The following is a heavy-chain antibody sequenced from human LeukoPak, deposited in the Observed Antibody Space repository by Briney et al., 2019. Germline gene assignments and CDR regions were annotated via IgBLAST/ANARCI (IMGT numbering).Heavy chain of an antibody. J-gene: IGHJ6*03. Sequence: GGSLRLSCAASGFTFSDYSMNWVRQAPGKGLEWVSYISGGSSTMYYADSVKGRFTIPRDNAKNSLYLQMNSLRAEDTAVYYCARDRGQTGYYWSYYYYMDVWGIGTTVTVSS. V-gene: IGHV3-48*01. D-gene: IGHD3-9*01. CDR3: ARDRGQTGYYWSYYYYMDV. CDR1: GFTFSDYS. CDR2: ISGGSSTM.